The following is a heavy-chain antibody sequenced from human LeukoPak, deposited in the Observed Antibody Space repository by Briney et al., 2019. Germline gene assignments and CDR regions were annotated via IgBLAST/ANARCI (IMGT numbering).Heavy chain of an antibody. V-gene: IGHV5-10-1*01. CDR3: ARGGAVERYCSSTSCYWVDAFDI. CDR1: GHRFTSYW. CDR2: IDLSEYYT. D-gene: IGHD2-2*01. J-gene: IGHJ3*02. Sequence: PGGSLRISCKGYGHRFTSYWTSGVRDMPRRGVEGGGSIDLSEYYTNCSQSFQGHVTISADKSISTAYREWSSLKASDTAMYYCARGGAVERYCSSTSCYWVDAFDIWGQGTMVTVSS.